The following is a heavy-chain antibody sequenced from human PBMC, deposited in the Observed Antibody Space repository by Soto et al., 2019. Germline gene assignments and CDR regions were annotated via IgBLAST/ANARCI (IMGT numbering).Heavy chain of an antibody. V-gene: IGHV4-59*01. CDR2: IYYSGST. CDR1: GGSISSYY. J-gene: IGHJ4*02. D-gene: IGHD3-3*01. Sequence: PSETLSLTCTVSGGSISSYYWSWIRQPPGKGLEWIGYIYYSGSTNYNPSLKSRVTISVDTSKNQFSLKLSSVTAADTAVYYCARVADITTFDYWGQGTLVTVSS. CDR3: ARVADITTFDY.